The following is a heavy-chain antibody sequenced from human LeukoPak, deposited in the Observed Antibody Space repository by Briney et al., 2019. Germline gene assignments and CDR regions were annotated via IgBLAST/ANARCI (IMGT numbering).Heavy chain of an antibody. CDR2: ISTSGST. D-gene: IGHD1-26*01. CDR1: GGSISNYY. V-gene: IGHV4-4*07. Sequence: SETLSLTCTVSGGSISNYYWNWIRQPAGKGLQWIGHISTSGSTNYSPSLKSRVTMSIDTSKNQFSLNLSSVTAADTAVYDCARGASGSSLSGFDIWGQGTMVTVSS. J-gene: IGHJ3*02. CDR3: ARGASGSSLSGFDI.